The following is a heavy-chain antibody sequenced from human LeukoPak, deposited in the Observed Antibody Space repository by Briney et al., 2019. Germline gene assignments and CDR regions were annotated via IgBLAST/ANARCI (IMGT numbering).Heavy chain of an antibody. D-gene: IGHD3-9*01. CDR3: ARGYYDILTGYYNYAYYMDV. CDR2: INPSGGST. CDR1: GYTFTSYY. V-gene: IGHV1-46*01. Sequence: ASVKVSCKAAGYTFTSYYMHWVRQAPGQGLEWMGIINPSGGSTSYAQKFQGRVTMTRDMSTSTVYMELSSLRSEDTAVYYCARGYYDILTGYYNYAYYMDVWGKGTTVTVSS. J-gene: IGHJ6*03.